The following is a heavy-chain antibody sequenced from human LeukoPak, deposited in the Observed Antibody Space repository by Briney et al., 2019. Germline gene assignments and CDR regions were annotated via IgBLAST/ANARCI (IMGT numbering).Heavy chain of an antibody. CDR2: ISISSGTI. CDR3: ARQLNPDY. CDR1: GFTFTGHN. J-gene: IGHJ4*02. D-gene: IGHD5-18*01. Sequence: GGSLRLSCAASGFTFTGHNMNWVRQAPGKGLEWVAYISISSGTIYYADSVKGRFSISRDNTKNSLYLQMNSLRAEDTAVYYCARQLNPDYWGQGTLVTVSS. V-gene: IGHV3-48*04.